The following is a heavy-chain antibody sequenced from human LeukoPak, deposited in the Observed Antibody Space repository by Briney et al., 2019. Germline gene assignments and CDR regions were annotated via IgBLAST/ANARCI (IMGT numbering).Heavy chain of an antibody. Sequence: PSETLSLTCTVSGDSISSYYWSWIRQPPGKGLEWIGYIYYSGSTNYNPSLKSRLTISVDTSKNQFSLKLTSVTAADTAVYYCARDRYFDWFHAFDIWGQGTMVTVSS. CDR1: GDSISSYY. J-gene: IGHJ3*02. D-gene: IGHD3-9*01. V-gene: IGHV4-59*01. CDR2: IYYSGST. CDR3: ARDRYFDWFHAFDI.